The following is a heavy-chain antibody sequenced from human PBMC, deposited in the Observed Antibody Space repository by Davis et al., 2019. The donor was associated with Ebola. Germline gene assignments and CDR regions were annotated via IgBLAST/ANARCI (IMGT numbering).Heavy chain of an antibody. Sequence: MPSETLSLTCAVYGGSFSGYYWSWIRQPPGKGLEWIGEINHSGSTNYNPSLKSRVTISVDTSKNQFSLKLSSVTAADTAVYYCARDPGPPYGDYPSWGQGTLVTVSS. V-gene: IGHV4-34*01. CDR2: INHSGST. CDR3: ARDPGPPYGDYPS. D-gene: IGHD4-17*01. J-gene: IGHJ4*02. CDR1: GGSFSGYY.